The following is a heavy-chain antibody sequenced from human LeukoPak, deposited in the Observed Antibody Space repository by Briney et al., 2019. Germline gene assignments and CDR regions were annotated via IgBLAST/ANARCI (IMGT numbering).Heavy chain of an antibody. J-gene: IGHJ4*02. D-gene: IGHD3-3*01. CDR1: GSTFSSYA. V-gene: IGHV3-30-3*01. CDR3: AREPLGFGVVTLDY. Sequence: PGRSLRLSCAASGSTFSSYAMHWVRQAPGKGLEWVAVISYDGSNKYYADSVKGRFTISRDNSKNTLYLQMNSLRAEDTAVYYCAREPLGFGVVTLDYWGQGTLVTVSS. CDR2: ISYDGSNK.